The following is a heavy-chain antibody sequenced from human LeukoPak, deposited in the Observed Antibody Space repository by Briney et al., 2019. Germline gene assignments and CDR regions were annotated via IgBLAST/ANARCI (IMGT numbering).Heavy chain of an antibody. CDR3: ARDQSSSGPYYFDY. CDR1: GFTFSSYA. CDR2: ISYDGSNK. V-gene: IGHV3-30*04. Sequence: GRSLRLSCAASGFTFSSYAMHWVRQAPGKGLEWVAVISYDGSNKYYADSVKGRFTISRDNSKNTLYLQMNSLRAEDTAVYYCARDQSSSGPYYFDYWGQGTLVTVSS. D-gene: IGHD6-19*01. J-gene: IGHJ4*02.